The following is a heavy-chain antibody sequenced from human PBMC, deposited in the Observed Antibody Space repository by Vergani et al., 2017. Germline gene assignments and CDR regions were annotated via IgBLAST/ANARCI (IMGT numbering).Heavy chain of an antibody. CDR3: ARDFLTRVTTLDYYYMGV. Sequence: QVQLVESGGGEVQPGRSLRLSCSAAGFLFSDYCVHWVRQAPGKGLEWVSVISYDGNKKNYADSVKGRFTISRDNSKNTLYLEMNALRAEDTAVYYCARDFLTRVTTLDYYYMGVGGKGTTVTVSS. CDR1: GFLFSDYC. CDR2: ISYDGNKK. V-gene: IGHV3-30*03. D-gene: IGHD1-1*01. J-gene: IGHJ6*03.